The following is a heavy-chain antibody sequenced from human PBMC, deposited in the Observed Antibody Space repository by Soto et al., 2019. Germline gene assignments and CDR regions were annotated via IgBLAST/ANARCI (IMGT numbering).Heavy chain of an antibody. D-gene: IGHD2-2*01. Sequence: EVQLVESGGGLVQPGGSLRLSCAASGFTLSNYWMHWARQAPGKGLVWVSRISSDGSSTNYADSVKGRFTISRDNAKNTLHLQMNSLRAEDTAVYYCARVPYCSSSSCYSYFERWGKGTLVTVSS. CDR3: ARVPYCSSSSCYSYFER. V-gene: IGHV3-74*01. J-gene: IGHJ4*02. CDR2: ISSDGSST. CDR1: GFTLSNYW.